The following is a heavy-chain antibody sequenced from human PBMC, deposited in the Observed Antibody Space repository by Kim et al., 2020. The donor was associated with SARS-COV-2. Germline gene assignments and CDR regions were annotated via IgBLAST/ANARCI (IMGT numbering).Heavy chain of an antibody. J-gene: IGHJ3*02. D-gene: IGHD6-19*01. V-gene: IGHV3-7*01. CDR1: GFTFSSYW. Sequence: GGSLRLSCAASGFTFSSYWMSWVRQAPGKGLEWVANIKQDGSEKYYVDSVKGRFTISRDNAKNSLYLQMNSLRAEDTAVYYCRRLAVATYDAFDIWGQGTMVTVSS. CDR3: RRLAVATYDAFDI. CDR2: IKQDGSEK.